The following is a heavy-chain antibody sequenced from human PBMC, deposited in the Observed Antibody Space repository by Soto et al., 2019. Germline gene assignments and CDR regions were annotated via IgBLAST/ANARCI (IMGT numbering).Heavy chain of an antibody. Sequence: QVQLQESGPGLVKPSQTLSLTCTVSGVSISSGGYYWSWIRQLPGKGLEWIGYTYHSGVTWYTPSSTRRVAHSVHPPKNRFSLRLSSGTAADTAVYYCARVGRNYESGVWGGSFEYWGQGTLVTVSS. CDR2: TYHSGVT. D-gene: IGHD3-16*01. CDR3: ARVGRNYESGVWGGSFEY. V-gene: IGHV4-31*03. CDR1: GVSISSGGYY. J-gene: IGHJ4*02.